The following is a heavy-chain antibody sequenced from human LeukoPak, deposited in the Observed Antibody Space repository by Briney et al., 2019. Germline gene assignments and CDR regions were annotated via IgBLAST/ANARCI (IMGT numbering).Heavy chain of an antibody. CDR2: ISSSGSTI. CDR3: ARDRPYYSYCFDI. J-gene: IGHJ3*02. D-gene: IGHD2-21*01. V-gene: IGHV3-48*01. Sequence: PGGSLRLSCAASGFTFTSYSMNWVRQAPGKGLEWVSYISSSGSTISYADSVKGRFTISRDNAKNSLYLQMNSLRAEDTAVYYCARDRPYYSYCFDIWGQETMVTVSS. CDR1: GFTFTSYS.